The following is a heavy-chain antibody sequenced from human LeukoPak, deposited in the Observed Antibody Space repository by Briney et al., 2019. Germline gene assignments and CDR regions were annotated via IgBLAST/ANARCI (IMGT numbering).Heavy chain of an antibody. D-gene: IGHD3-10*01. CDR1: GGSISRSSYY. Sequence: SETLSLTCIVSGGSISRSSYYWGWLRQPPGKGLEWIGTISDSGSTYYSPSLKSRVTISVDTSKNQFSLKLRFLTAADTAVYYCARQDIWFGELVVWGQGTTVTVSS. CDR3: ARQDIWFGELVV. J-gene: IGHJ6*02. CDR2: ISDSGST. V-gene: IGHV4-39*01.